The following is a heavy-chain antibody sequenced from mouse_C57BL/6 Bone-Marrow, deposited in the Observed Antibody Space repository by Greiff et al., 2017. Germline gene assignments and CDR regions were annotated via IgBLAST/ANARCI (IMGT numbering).Heavy chain of an antibody. CDR3: ARWRSGSSPYAMDY. D-gene: IGHD1-1*01. V-gene: IGHV1-80*01. CDR2: IYPGDGDT. J-gene: IGHJ4*01. CDR1: GYAFSSYW. Sequence: VQLQQSGAELVKPGASVKISCKASGYAFSSYWMNWVKQRPGKGLEWIGQIYPGDGDTNYNGKFKGKATLTADKSSSTAYMQLSSLTSEDSAVYFCARWRSGSSPYAMDYWGQGTSVTVSS.